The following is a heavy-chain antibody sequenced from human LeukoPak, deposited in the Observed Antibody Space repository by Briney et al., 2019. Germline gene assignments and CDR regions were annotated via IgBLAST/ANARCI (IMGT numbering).Heavy chain of an antibody. V-gene: IGHV1-2*02. CDR3: ARDAAPIAVAGTPGAFDI. J-gene: IGHJ3*02. D-gene: IGHD6-19*01. CDR2: INPNSGGT. CDR1: GYTFTGYY. Sequence: GAAVKVSCKASGYTFTGYYMHWVRQAPGQGLEWMGWINPNSGGTNYAQKFQGRVTMTRDTSISTAYMELSRLRSDDTAVYYCARDAAPIAVAGTPGAFDIWGQGTMVTVSS.